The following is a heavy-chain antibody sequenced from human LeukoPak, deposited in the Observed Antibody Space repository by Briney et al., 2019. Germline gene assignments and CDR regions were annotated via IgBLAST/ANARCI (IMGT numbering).Heavy chain of an antibody. CDR3: ARSARHYDSSGFYHFDY. CDR1: GGSISSDY. CDR2: IYYTGST. D-gene: IGHD3-22*01. Sequence: PSETLSLTCSVSGGSISSDYWSWVRQPPGKGLEGMGYIYYTGSTNPNPSLESPVTISVDTSKNHFSLKFSSVTATDTAVYFCARSARHYDSSGFYHFDYWGQGILVTVSS. J-gene: IGHJ4*02. V-gene: IGHV4-59*08.